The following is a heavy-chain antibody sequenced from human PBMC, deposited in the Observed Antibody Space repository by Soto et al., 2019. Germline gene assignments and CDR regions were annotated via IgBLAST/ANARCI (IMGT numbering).Heavy chain of an antibody. D-gene: IGHD2-21*02. CDR3: ASLGSCGGDCYSRDY. CDR1: GGSISSYY. CDR2: IYYSGST. J-gene: IGHJ4*02. Sequence: QVQLQESGPGLVKPSETLSLTCTVSGGSISSYYWSWIRQPPGKGLEWIGYIYYSGSTNYNPSLKSRVTLSADTAKNQFSLKPSSVTAADTAVYYCASLGSCGGDCYSRDYWGQGTLVTVSS. V-gene: IGHV4-59*08.